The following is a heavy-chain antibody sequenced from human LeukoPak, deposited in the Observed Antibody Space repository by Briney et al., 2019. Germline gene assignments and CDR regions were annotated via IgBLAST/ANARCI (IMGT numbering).Heavy chain of an antibody. Sequence: PGGSLRLSCAVSGFTFSNLWMTWVRQAPGKGLEWVANINRDGSDKYYVDSMKGRFTISRDNAKNSLYLQMNSLRAEDTAVYYCARDLLIGSYDYWGQGTLVTVSS. CDR3: ARDLLIGSYDY. J-gene: IGHJ4*02. V-gene: IGHV3-7*01. CDR1: GFTFSNLW. CDR2: INRDGSDK. D-gene: IGHD1-26*01.